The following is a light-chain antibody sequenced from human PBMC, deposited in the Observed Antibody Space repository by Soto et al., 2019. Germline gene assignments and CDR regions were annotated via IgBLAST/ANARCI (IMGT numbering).Light chain of an antibody. Sequence: DIQMTQSPSSLSASVGDRVPITCRARPSIRSYLKWFQQNPGKAPTLLIYAASSLQSGGTSSFSGRGSGTDFTLTISSLQPEDFATFYFQQSYSTPPTYVAGTKVEIK. J-gene: IGKJ4*01. CDR1: PSIRSY. V-gene: IGKV1-39*01. CDR2: AAS. CDR3: QQSYSTPPT.